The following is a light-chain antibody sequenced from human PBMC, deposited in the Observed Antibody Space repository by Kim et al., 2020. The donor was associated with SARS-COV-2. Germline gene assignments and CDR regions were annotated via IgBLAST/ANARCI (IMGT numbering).Light chain of an antibody. Sequence: QSVLTQPPSVSGAPGQRVTISCTGSSSNIGAASDVLWYQQLPGTAPKLLIYGNNYRPSGVPDRFSGSKSGTSASLAITGLQAEDEADYYCQSYDSSLSGSWVFGGGTKLTVL. J-gene: IGLJ3*02. CDR1: SSNIGAASD. CDR3: QSYDSSLSGSWV. CDR2: GNN. V-gene: IGLV1-40*01.